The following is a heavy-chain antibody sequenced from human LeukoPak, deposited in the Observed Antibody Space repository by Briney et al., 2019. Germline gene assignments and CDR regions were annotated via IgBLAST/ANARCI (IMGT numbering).Heavy chain of an antibody. V-gene: IGHV3-23*01. CDR2: ISGSGGST. Sequence: GGSLRLSCAASGFTFSSYAMSWVRQAPGKGLEWVSTISGSGGSTYYADSVKGRFTISRDNSKNTLYLQMNSLRAEGTAVYYCAKDRLIAVAPNWFDPWGQGTLVTVSS. CDR1: GFTFSSYA. CDR3: AKDRLIAVAPNWFDP. D-gene: IGHD6-19*01. J-gene: IGHJ5*02.